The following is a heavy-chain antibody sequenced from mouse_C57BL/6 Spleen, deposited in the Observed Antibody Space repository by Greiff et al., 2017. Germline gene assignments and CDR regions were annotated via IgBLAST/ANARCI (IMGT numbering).Heavy chain of an antibody. CDR3: ATHEYDGGYYAMYY. D-gene: IGHD2-4*01. Sequence: VQLQQPGAELVKPGASVKMSCKASGYTFTSYWITWVKQRPGQGLEWIGDIYPGSGSTNYNEKFKSKATLTVDTSSSTAYMHLSSLTSEDSAVYYCATHEYDGGYYAMYYWGQGTSGTVSS. CDR1: GYTFTSYW. CDR2: IYPGSGST. J-gene: IGHJ4*01. V-gene: IGHV1-55*01.